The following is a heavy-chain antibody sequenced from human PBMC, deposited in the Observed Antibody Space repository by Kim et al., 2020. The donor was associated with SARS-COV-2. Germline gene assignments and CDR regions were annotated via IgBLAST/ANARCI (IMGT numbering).Heavy chain of an antibody. D-gene: IGHD2-15*01. CDR3: ARNSGGNEYYYYYYGMDV. V-gene: IGHV3-21*01. CDR2: ISSSSSYI. CDR1: GFTFSSYS. J-gene: IGHJ6*02. Sequence: GGSLRLSCAASGFTFSSYSMNWVRQAPGKGLEWVSSISSSSSYIYYADSVKGRFTISRDNAKNSLYLQMNSLRAEDTAVYYCARNSGGNEYYYYYYGMDVWGQGTTVTVSS.